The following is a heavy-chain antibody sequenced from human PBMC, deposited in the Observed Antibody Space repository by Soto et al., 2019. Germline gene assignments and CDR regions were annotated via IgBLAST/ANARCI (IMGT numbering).Heavy chain of an antibody. CDR1: GGSISSGGYY. V-gene: IGHV4-31*03. CDR3: ARSEYYYDSSGYYYGMDV. D-gene: IGHD3-22*01. Sequence: PSETLSLTCTVSGGSISSGGYYWSWIRQHPGKGLEWIGYIYYSGSTYYNPSLKSRVTISVDTSKNQFSLKLSSVTAADTAVYYCARSEYYYDSSGYYYGMDVWGQGTTGTVSS. CDR2: IYYSGST. J-gene: IGHJ6*02.